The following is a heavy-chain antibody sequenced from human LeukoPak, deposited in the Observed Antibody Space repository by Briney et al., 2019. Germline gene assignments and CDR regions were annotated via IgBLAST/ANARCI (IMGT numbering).Heavy chain of an antibody. J-gene: IGHJ5*02. Sequence: SETLSLTCTVSGDSISTYYWSWIRQPPGTGLEGIGCICSSGGTNYNPSLKSRVTISVDTSKNQFSLNLSSVTAADTAVYYCAKTGRPNNSGWYRWFDPWGQGTLVTVSS. CDR2: ICSSGGT. D-gene: IGHD6-19*01. V-gene: IGHV4-4*09. CDR1: GDSISTYY. CDR3: AKTGRPNNSGWYRWFDP.